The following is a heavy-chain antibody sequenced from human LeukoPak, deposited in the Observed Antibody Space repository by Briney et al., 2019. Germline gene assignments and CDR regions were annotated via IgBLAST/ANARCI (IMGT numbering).Heavy chain of an antibody. CDR1: VFTFSSSS. Sequence: GGSLRLSCAASVFTFSSSSMSWVRQAPGKGLEWVSAISNNGGYTYYADSVQGRFTISRDNSKSTLCLQMNSLRAEDTAVYYCAKQLGYCSDGSCYFPYWGQGTLVTVSS. D-gene: IGHD2-15*01. V-gene: IGHV3-23*01. CDR3: AKQLGYCSDGSCYFPY. J-gene: IGHJ4*02. CDR2: ISNNGGYT.